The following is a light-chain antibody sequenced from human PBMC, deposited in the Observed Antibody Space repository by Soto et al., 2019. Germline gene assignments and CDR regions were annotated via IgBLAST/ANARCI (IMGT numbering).Light chain of an antibody. CDR2: EVS. Sequence: QSALTQPASVSGSPGQSITISCPGTSSDIGGYNYVSWYQQHPGKVPKLMIFEVSNRPSGVSYRFSGSKSGNTASLTISGLQAEDEADYYCSSYTGSSTLYVFGTGTKVTVL. V-gene: IGLV2-14*01. CDR1: SSDIGGYNY. J-gene: IGLJ1*01. CDR3: SSYTGSSTLYV.